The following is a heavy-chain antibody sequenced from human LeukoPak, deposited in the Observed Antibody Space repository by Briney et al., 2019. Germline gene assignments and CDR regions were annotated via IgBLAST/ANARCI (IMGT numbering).Heavy chain of an antibody. J-gene: IGHJ4*02. CDR1: GFTFTTYG. Sequence: PGGSLRLSCAASGFTFTTYGMHWVRQAPGKGLDWVAFIRYDGSNKYYADSVKGQFTISRDNSKNSLYLQMNSLRAEDTAVYYCARDRYSGSYGYSLFDYWGQGTLVTVSS. CDR3: ARDRYSGSYGYSLFDY. V-gene: IGHV3-30*02. CDR2: IRYDGSNK. D-gene: IGHD1-26*01.